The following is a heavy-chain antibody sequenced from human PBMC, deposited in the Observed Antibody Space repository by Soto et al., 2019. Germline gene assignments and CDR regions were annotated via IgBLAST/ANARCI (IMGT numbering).Heavy chain of an antibody. V-gene: IGHV3-30*04. CDR2: ISYDGRNK. D-gene: IGHD3-22*01. CDR1: GFIFSTYA. J-gene: IGHJ3*02. CDR3: AREYDSSGYGYDAFDI. Sequence: QVQLVESGGGVVQPGRSLRLSCAASGFIFSTYAMHWVRQAPGKGLEWVTFISYDGRNKYYADSVKDRFTISRDNSKNTLYLLMNSPRTEDMAVYYCAREYDSSGYGYDAFDIWGQGTMVTVSS.